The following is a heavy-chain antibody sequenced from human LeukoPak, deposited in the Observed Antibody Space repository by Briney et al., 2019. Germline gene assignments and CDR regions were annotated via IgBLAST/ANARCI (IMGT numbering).Heavy chain of an antibody. V-gene: IGHV3-30-3*01. Sequence: PGRSLRLSCEASGFTFSSYAMHWVRQTPGKGLEWVAVISYDGSNKYYADSVKGRFTISRDNSKNTLYLQMNSLRAEDSAVYYCARPTSLYSSGWHDAFDIWGQGTMVTVSS. J-gene: IGHJ3*02. D-gene: IGHD6-19*01. CDR1: GFTFSSYA. CDR3: ARPTSLYSSGWHDAFDI. CDR2: ISYDGSNK.